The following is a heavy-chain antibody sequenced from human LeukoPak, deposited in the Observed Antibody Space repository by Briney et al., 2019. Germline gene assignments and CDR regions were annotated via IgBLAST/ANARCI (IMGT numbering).Heavy chain of an antibody. CDR3: ARAPPYYYDSSGYLFGEAFDI. V-gene: IGHV3-21*01. D-gene: IGHD3-22*01. J-gene: IGHJ3*02. Sequence: GGSLRLSCAASGFTFSSYSMNWVRQAPGKGLEWVSSISSSSSYIYYADSVKGRFTISRDNAKNSLYLQMNSLRAEDTAVYYCARAPPYYYDSSGYLFGEAFDIWGQGTMVTVSS. CDR1: GFTFSSYS. CDR2: ISSSSSYI.